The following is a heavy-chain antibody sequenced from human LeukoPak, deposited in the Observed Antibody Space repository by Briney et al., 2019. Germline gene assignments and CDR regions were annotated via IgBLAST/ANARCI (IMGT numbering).Heavy chain of an antibody. J-gene: IGHJ3*01. CDR2: ISRDGRTT. CDR1: GFTFDNYW. D-gene: IGHD6-6*01. V-gene: IGHV3-74*01. CDR3: ARSSYSSSSSV. Sequence: GGSLRLSCVASGFTFDNYWVHWVRQAPGKGLVWVSRISRDGRTTNYADSVKGRFTISRDNAKNTLYLQINSLRAEDTAVYYCARSSYSSSSSVWGQGTMVTVSS.